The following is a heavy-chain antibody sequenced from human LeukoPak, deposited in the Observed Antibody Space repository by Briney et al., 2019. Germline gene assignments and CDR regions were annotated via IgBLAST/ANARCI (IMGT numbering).Heavy chain of an antibody. V-gene: IGHV3-9*01. CDR3: AKAVTYYYDSSGYSFDY. CDR2: ISWNSGSI. J-gene: IGHJ4*02. CDR1: GFTFDDYA. D-gene: IGHD3-22*01. Sequence: GGSLRLSCAASGFTFDDYAMHWVRQAPGKGLEWVSGISWNSGSIGYADSVKGRFTISRDNAKNSLYLRMNSLRAEDTALYYCAKAVTYYYDSSGYSFDYWGQGTLVTVSS.